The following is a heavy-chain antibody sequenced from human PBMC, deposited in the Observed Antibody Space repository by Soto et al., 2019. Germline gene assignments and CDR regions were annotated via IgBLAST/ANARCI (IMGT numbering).Heavy chain of an antibody. CDR1: GYYFTGYY. V-gene: IGHV1-2*02. D-gene: IGHD2-2*01. CDR2: INPNSGVT. Sequence: QVQLVQSGAEMKKAGASVKISCKASGYYFTGYYMHWVRQAPGQGLEWMGWINPNSGVTNYAQRFQGRVTMTRDTSISTAYLEVKRLTSDDTAVYYCATNLFSSTSRGSDFDPWGQGTLVIVSS. J-gene: IGHJ5*02. CDR3: ATNLFSSTSRGSDFDP.